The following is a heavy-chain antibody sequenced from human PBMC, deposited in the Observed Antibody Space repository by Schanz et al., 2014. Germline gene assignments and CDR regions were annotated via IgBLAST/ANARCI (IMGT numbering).Heavy chain of an antibody. Sequence: QLQLQESGSGLVKPSQTLSLTCAVSGGSISSGTYSWSWIRQPPGKGLEWIGYIYHTGTTYYSPSLRSRVPISKDWSNTHFSLTLNSLTAADTAVYYCARGGGPSHYDHVWGNFRYTHFDYWGQGTLVTVSS. CDR3: ARGGGPSHYDHVWGNFRYTHFDY. CDR1: GGSISSGTYS. CDR2: IYHTGTT. D-gene: IGHD3-16*02. V-gene: IGHV4-30-2*01. J-gene: IGHJ4*02.